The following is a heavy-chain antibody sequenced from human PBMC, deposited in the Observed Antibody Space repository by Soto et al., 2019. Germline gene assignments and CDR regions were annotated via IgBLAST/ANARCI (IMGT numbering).Heavy chain of an antibody. D-gene: IGHD2-21*02. CDR1: GGSISSSNW. J-gene: IGHJ3*02. Sequence: PSETLSLTCAVSGGSISSSNWWSWVRQPPGKGLEWIGEIYHSGSTNYNPSLKSRVTISVDKSKNQFSLKLSSVTAADTAVYYCASATIVVVTAIDAFDIWGQGTMVTVS. V-gene: IGHV4-4*02. CDR3: ASATIVVVTAIDAFDI. CDR2: IYHSGST.